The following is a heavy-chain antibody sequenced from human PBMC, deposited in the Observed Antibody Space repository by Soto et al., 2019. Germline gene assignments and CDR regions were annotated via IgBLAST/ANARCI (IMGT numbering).Heavy chain of an antibody. CDR2: ISNDGTKK. CDR3: ARDVAMPTGLGLGY. V-gene: IGHV3-30*03. D-gene: IGHD4-4*01. CDR1: GFTFSSNW. Sequence: GGSLRLSCAASGFTFSSNWMHWVRQAPGKGLEWVAHISNDGTKKFYADSVKGRFTISRDNSETTVYLHLTSLRPDDTALFYCARDVAMPTGLGLGYWGQGTLVTVSS. J-gene: IGHJ4*02.